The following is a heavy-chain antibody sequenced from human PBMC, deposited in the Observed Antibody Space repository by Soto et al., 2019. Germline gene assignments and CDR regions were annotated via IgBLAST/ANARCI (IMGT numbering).Heavy chain of an antibody. D-gene: IGHD2-15*01. CDR3: AHSLVVAATLDP. CDR2: IYWNDDK. Sequence: ESGPTLVNATQPLALTCTFPGFSLSTRRVGVGWIRQPPGKALEWLALIYWNDDKRYSPSLKSRLTITKDTSKNQVVLTMTNMDPVDTATYYCAHSLVVAATLDPWGEGTLVTVSS. J-gene: IGHJ5*02. CDR1: GFSLSTRRVG. V-gene: IGHV2-5*01.